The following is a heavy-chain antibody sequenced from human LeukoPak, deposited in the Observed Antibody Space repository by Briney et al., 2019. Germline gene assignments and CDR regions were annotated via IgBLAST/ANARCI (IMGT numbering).Heavy chain of an antibody. Sequence: SETLSLTCTVSGGSLSSYYWSWLRQPPGKGLEWIGYIYYSGSTNYNPSLKSRVTISVDTSKNQFSLKLSSVTAADTAVYYCAGGRRGSGSSNFDYWGQGTLVTVSS. V-gene: IGHV4-59*01. CDR2: IYYSGST. CDR1: GGSLSSYY. D-gene: IGHD3-10*01. CDR3: AGGRRGSGSSNFDY. J-gene: IGHJ4*02.